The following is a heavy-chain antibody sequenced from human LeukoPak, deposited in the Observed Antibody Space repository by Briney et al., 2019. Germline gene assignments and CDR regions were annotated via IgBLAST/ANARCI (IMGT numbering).Heavy chain of an antibody. J-gene: IGHJ4*02. CDR1: GGSFSGYY. V-gene: IGHV4-34*01. CDR3: ARGRRYYYGSGSYYFDY. CDR2: INHSGST. Sequence: SETLSLTCAVYGGSFSGYYWSWIRQPPGKGLEWIGEINHSGSTNYNPSLKSRVTISVDTSKNQFSLKLSSVTAADTAVYYCARGRRYYYGSGSYYFDYWGQGTLVTVSS. D-gene: IGHD3-10*01.